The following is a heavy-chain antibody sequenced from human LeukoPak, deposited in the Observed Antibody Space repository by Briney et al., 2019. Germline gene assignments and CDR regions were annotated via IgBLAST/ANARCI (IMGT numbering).Heavy chain of an antibody. Sequence: SVKVSCKASGGTFSSYAISWVRQAPGQGLEWMGGIIPIFGTANYAQKFQGRVTITADESTSTAYMELSSLRSEDTAVYYCARDLSIAVAGMGYYFDYWGQGTLVTVSS. CDR3: ARDLSIAVAGMGYYFDY. J-gene: IGHJ4*02. CDR2: IIPIFGTA. V-gene: IGHV1-69*13. CDR1: GGTFSSYA. D-gene: IGHD6-19*01.